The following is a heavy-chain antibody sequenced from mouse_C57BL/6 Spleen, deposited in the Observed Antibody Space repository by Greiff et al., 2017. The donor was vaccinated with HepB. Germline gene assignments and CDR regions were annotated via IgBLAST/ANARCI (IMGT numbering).Heavy chain of an antibody. CDR1: GYTFTDHT. V-gene: IGHV1-78*01. J-gene: IGHJ4*01. D-gene: IGHD1-1*01. CDR3: ARWGGYYYGSSAMDY. Sequence: QVQLQQSDAELVKPGASVKISCKVSGYTFTDHTIHWMKQRPEQGLEWIGYIYPRDGSTKYNEKFKGKATLTADKSSSTAYMQLNSLKSEDSAVYFCARWGGYYYGSSAMDYWGQGTSVTVSS. CDR2: IYPRDGST.